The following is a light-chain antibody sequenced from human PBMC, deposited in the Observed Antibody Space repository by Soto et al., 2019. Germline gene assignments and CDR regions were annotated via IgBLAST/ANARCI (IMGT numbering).Light chain of an antibody. Sequence: DIQLTQSPSFLSASVGDRVTITCRASQGISSYLAWYQQKPGKAPKLLIYAASPLQSGVPSRFSGSGSATEFTLTISSLQPEDFATYYCQQLNSYLLFGGGTKVEIK. CDR3: QQLNSYLL. J-gene: IGKJ4*01. V-gene: IGKV1-9*01. CDR2: AAS. CDR1: QGISSY.